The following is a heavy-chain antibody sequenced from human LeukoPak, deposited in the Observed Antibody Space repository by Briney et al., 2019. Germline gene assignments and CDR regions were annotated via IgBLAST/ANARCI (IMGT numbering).Heavy chain of an antibody. CDR3: ARDSVSVADLFDY. J-gene: IGHJ4*02. V-gene: IGHV3-21*01. CDR1: GFTFSSYS. Sequence: GGSLRLSYAASGFTFSSYSMNWVRQAPGKGLEWVSSISSSSSYIYYADSVKGRFTISRDNAKNSLYLQMNSLRAEDTAVYYCARDSVSVADLFDYWGQGTLVTVSS. CDR2: ISSSSSYI. D-gene: IGHD6-19*01.